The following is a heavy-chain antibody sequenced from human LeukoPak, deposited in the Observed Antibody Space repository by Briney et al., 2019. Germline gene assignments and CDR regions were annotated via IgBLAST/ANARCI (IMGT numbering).Heavy chain of an antibody. CDR1: GITFSSYR. Sequence: GGSLRLSCAASGITFSSYRMHWVRQAPGKGLVWVSCISSDGSRTNYADSVKGRFTISRDNAKNTLFLQMNSLRAEDTAVFYCVRDAWMASTPLDYWGQGTLVTVSS. J-gene: IGHJ4*02. CDR2: ISSDGSRT. CDR3: VRDAWMASTPLDY. V-gene: IGHV3-74*01. D-gene: IGHD5-24*01.